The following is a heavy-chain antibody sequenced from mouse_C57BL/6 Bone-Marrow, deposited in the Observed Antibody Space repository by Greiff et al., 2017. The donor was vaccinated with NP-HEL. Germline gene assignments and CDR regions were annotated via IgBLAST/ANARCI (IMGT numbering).Heavy chain of an antibody. CDR3: ARFYDGPY. V-gene: IGHV1-82*01. CDR1: GYAFSSSW. Sequence: VQLQQSGPELVKPGASVKISCKASGYAFSSSWMNWVKQRPGKGLEWIGRIYPGDGDTNYNGKFKGKATLTADKSSSTAYMQLSSLTSEDSAVYFWARFYDGPYWGQGTTLTVSS. J-gene: IGHJ2*01. CDR2: IYPGDGDT. D-gene: IGHD2-3*01.